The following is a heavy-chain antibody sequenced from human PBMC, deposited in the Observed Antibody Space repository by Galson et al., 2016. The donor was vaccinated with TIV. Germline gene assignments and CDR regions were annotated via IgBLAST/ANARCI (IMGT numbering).Heavy chain of an antibody. Sequence: SLRLSCAASGISVNINYMTWVRQAPGKGHEWVSLTSDGGKTYYRDSVKGRFTISRDNSKNTLYLQMNSLRLEDTAIYYCARDRVVDATYYYYYYGMDVWGQGTAVTVSS. CDR1: GISVNINY. D-gene: IGHD2-15*01. CDR2: TSDGGKT. CDR3: ARDRVVDATYYYYYYGMDV. J-gene: IGHJ6*02. V-gene: IGHV3-66*01.